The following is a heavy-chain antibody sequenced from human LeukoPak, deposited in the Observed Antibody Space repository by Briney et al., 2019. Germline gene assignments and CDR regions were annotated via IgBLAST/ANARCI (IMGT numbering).Heavy chain of an antibody. J-gene: IGHJ3*02. V-gene: IGHV3-13*01. D-gene: IGHD2-21*01. CDR3: ARERAYSPGAFDI. CDR2: IGTAGDT. CDR1: GFTFSSYD. Sequence: PGGSLRLSCAASGFTFSSYDMHWVRQATGKGLEWVSAIGTAGDTYYPGSVKGRFTISRENAKNSLYLQMNSLRAGDTAVYYCARERAYSPGAFDIWAKGQWSPSLQ.